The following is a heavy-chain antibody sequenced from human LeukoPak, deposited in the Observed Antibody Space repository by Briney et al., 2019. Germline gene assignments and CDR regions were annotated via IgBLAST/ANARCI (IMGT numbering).Heavy chain of an antibody. CDR2: TLYRSKWYN. D-gene: IGHD3-22*01. CDR3: ARGGFHYDSSGYWLAWNY. V-gene: IGHV6-1*01. J-gene: IGHJ4*02. CDR1: GDSVSYNVAA. Sequence: SQTLSLTCAISGDSVSYNVAAWNWIRQSPSRGLEWLGRTLYRSKWYNDYAESVKSRITINPDTSKNQFTLQLKSVTPEDTAVYYCARGGFHYDSSGYWLAWNYWGQGTLVTVSS.